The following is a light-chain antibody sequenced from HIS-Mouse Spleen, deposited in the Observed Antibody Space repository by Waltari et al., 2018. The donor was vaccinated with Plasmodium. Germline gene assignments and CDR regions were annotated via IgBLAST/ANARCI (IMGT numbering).Light chain of an antibody. Sequence: DIQMTQSPSTLSASVGDRVTITCRASQSISSWLAWYQQKPGKAPKLLIYKAYSLESRVRARYRGRGSGTEFTLTISSLQPDDFATYYCQQYNSYSWTFGQGTKVEIK. J-gene: IGKJ1*01. CDR1: QSISSW. CDR2: KAY. V-gene: IGKV1-5*03. CDR3: QQYNSYSWT.